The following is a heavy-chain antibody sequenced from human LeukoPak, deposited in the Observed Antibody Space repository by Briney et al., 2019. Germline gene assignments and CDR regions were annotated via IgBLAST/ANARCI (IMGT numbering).Heavy chain of an antibody. CDR3: ARSIYCSGGSCYSYYYYYYMDV. CDR2: IYYSGST. CDR1: GGSISSYY. J-gene: IGHJ6*03. D-gene: IGHD2-15*01. V-gene: IGHV4-59*01. Sequence: SETLSLTCTVSGGSISSYYWSWIRQPPGKGLEWIGYIYYSGSTNYNPSLKSRVTISVDTSKNQFSLKLSSVTAADTAVYYCARSIYCSGGSCYSYYYYYYMDVWGKGTTVTVSS.